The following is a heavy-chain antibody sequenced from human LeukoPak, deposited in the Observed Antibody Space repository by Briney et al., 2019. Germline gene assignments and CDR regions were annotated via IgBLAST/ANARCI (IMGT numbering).Heavy chain of an antibody. CDR3: ARDRAWNYFDY. J-gene: IGHJ4*02. CDR1: GFTFSRHG. CDR2: ISNDGSRK. Sequence: GGALRLSCAPSGFTFSRHGMHWVRQAPGKGLEWVAIISNDGSRKYYAHSVEGRFTISRDNSKNTLYLRMDSLRAEDTAVYYCARDRAWNYFDYWGQGTLVTVSS. D-gene: IGHD3-3*01. V-gene: IGHV3-30*03.